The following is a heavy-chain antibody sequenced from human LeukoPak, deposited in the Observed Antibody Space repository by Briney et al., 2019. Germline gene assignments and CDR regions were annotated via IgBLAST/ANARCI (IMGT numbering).Heavy chain of an antibody. CDR2: ISYDGSNK. Sequence: GRSQRLSCAASGFTFSSYGMHWVRQAPGKGLEWVAVISYDGSNKYYADSVKGRFTISRDNSKNTLYLEMNSLRAEDTAVYYCAKANLLWFGELFRFDYWGQGTLVTVSS. V-gene: IGHV3-30*18. CDR1: GFTFSSYG. D-gene: IGHD3-10*01. CDR3: AKANLLWFGELFRFDY. J-gene: IGHJ4*02.